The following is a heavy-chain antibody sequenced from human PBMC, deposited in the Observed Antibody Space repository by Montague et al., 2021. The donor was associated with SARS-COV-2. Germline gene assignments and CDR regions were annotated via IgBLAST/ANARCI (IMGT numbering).Heavy chain of an antibody. D-gene: IGHD3-10*01. V-gene: IGHV4-34*01. CDR1: SGSFRGYY. CDR3: ARLGAITLVRGITKADFSNYGMDV. Sequence: SETLSLTCAVSSGSFRGYYWSWIRQPPGKGLEWIGEINHSGSTTYNPSLESRVSISVDTSNKQFSLKVTSVTAADTAVYYRARLGAITLVRGITKADFSNYGMDVWGQGTTVTVSS. J-gene: IGHJ6*02. CDR2: INHSGST.